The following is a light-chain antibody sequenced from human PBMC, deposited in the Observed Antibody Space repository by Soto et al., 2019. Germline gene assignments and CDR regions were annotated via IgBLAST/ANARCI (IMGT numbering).Light chain of an antibody. V-gene: IGKV3-11*01. J-gene: IGKJ5*01. CDR3: QQYGSSIS. CDR2: DAS. CDR1: QSVSSY. Sequence: EIVLTQPPATLSLSPGERATLYCRASQSVSSYLAWYQQKPGQAPRLLIYDASNRATGIPARFSGSGSGTDFTLTISSLEPEDFAVYYCQQYGSSISFGQGTRLEIK.